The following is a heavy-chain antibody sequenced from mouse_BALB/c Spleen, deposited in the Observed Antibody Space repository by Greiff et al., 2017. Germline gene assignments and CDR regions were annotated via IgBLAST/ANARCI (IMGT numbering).Heavy chain of an antibody. V-gene: IGHV5-12-1*01. CDR3: ARGGTTVVAFYWYFDV. D-gene: IGHD1-1*01. J-gene: IGHJ1*01. CDR1: GFAFSSYD. Sequence: EVQLVESGGGLVKPGGSLKLSCAASGFAFSSYDMSWVRQTPEERLEWVAYISSGGGSTYYPDTVKGRFTISRDNAKNTLYLQMSSLKSEDTAMYYCARGGTTVVAFYWYFDVWGAGTTVTVSS. CDR2: ISSGGGST.